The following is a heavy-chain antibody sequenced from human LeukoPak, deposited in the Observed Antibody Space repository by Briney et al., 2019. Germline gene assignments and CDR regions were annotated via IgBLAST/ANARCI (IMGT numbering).Heavy chain of an antibody. CDR3: ARHGSGYDLFFDY. D-gene: IGHD5-12*01. CDR1: GGSISNYY. J-gene: IGHJ4*02. Sequence: PSETLSLTCTVSGGSISNYYWSWIRQPPGKGLEWIGYIYYSGSTNYNPSLKSRVTISVDTSKNQFSLKVRSVNAADTAVYFCARHGSGYDLFFDYWGQGTLVTVSS. CDR2: IYYSGST. V-gene: IGHV4-59*08.